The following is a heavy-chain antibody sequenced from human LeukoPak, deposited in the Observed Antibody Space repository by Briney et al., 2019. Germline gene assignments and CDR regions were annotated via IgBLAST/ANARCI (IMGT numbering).Heavy chain of an antibody. CDR1: GYTFTSYD. J-gene: IGHJ3*02. V-gene: IGHV1-46*01. CDR2: INPTVGDT. D-gene: IGHD6-13*01. Sequence: ASVKVSCKASGYTFTSYDINWVRQATGQGLEWMGIINPTVGDTIYAQKFQGRVTMTRDMSTSTVYMELSSLRSDDTAVYYCARYGFSSSWQGGWHAFDIWGQGTMVTVSS. CDR3: ARYGFSSSWQGGWHAFDI.